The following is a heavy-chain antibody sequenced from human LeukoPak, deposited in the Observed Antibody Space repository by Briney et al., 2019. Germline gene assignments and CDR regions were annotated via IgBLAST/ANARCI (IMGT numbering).Heavy chain of an antibody. D-gene: IGHD4-17*01. CDR2: VRYDGGNK. Sequence: PGGSLRLSCVASGFTFTNYGMHWVRQAPGKGLEWVAFVRYDGGNKYYADSVKGRFTISRDNSKNTLYPQLNSLRTEDTAVYYCAKDGTTVTTGRGYFDYWGQGALVTVSS. V-gene: IGHV3-30*02. CDR1: GFTFTNYG. J-gene: IGHJ4*02. CDR3: AKDGTTVTTGRGYFDY.